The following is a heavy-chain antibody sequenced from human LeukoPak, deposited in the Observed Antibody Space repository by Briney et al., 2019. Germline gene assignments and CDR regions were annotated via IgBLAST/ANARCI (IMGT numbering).Heavy chain of an antibody. J-gene: IGHJ4*02. Sequence: PGGSLRLSCAASGFTFSSYSMNWVRQAPGKGLEWVSSISSSSSYIYYADSVKGRFTISRDNAKNSLYLQMNSRRAEDTAVYYCACGYSYGHPIDYWGQGTLVTVSS. D-gene: IGHD5-18*01. CDR3: ACGYSYGHPIDY. CDR2: ISSSSSYI. V-gene: IGHV3-21*01. CDR1: GFTFSSYS.